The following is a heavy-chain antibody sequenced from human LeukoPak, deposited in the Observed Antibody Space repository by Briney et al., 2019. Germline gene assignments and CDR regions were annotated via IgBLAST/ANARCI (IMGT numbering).Heavy chain of an antibody. CDR1: GYTFTSYG. D-gene: IGHD3-22*01. Sequence: GASVKVSCKASGYTFTSYGISWVRQAPGQGFEWMGWISAYNGNTNYAQKLQGRVTMTTDTSTSTAYMELRSLRSDDTAVYYCARDTYYDSSGYYGHYYYYGMDVWGQGTTVTVSS. CDR3: ARDTYYDSSGYYGHYYYYGMDV. J-gene: IGHJ6*02. CDR2: ISAYNGNT. V-gene: IGHV1-18*01.